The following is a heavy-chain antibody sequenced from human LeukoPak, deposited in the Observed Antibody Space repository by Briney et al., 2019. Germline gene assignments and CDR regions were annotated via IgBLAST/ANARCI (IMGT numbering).Heavy chain of an antibody. D-gene: IGHD5/OR15-5a*01. CDR2: ISCYNRDT. Sequence: ASVTVSCTASGYTFNKYGISWVRQAPGQGLEWMGWISCYNRDTRYAQKFQGRVTMTTDTSTSTVHMELRSLRSDDTAIYYCARDPSNTSGYRVYHDYWGQGALVTVSS. CDR1: GYTFNKYG. V-gene: IGHV1-18*01. J-gene: IGHJ4*02. CDR3: ARDPSNTSGYRVYHDY.